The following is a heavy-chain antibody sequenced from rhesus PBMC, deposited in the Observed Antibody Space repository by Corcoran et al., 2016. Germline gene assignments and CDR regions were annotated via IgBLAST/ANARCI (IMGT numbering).Heavy chain of an antibody. J-gene: IGHJ4*01. CDR2: IDGSGSST. D-gene: IGHD4-29*01. CDR3: ASSPTVAGDY. Sequence: QVQLQQWGEGLVKPSETLSLTCAVYGGSISSSYWSWIRQAPGKGLEWIGYIDGSGSSTNYNPSLKSRVTLSVDTSKNQLSLKLSSVTAADTAVYYCASSPTVAGDYWGQGVLVTVSS. V-gene: IGHV4S11*01. CDR1: GGSISSSY.